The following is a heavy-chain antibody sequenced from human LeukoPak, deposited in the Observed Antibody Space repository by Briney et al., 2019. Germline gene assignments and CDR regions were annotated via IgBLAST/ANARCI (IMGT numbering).Heavy chain of an antibody. D-gene: IGHD3-22*01. CDR2: INPNSGVT. CDR1: GYSFNGYY. V-gene: IGHV1-2*02. CDR3: ARVRGYYERSGPRDY. J-gene: IGHJ4*02. Sequence: ASVKVSCKASGYSFNGYYIHWVRQAPGQGLEWMGWINPNSGVTKYAQKLQGRVTLTRDTSISTASMELNRLRSGDTALYYCARVRGYYERSGPRDYWGQGTLVTVCS.